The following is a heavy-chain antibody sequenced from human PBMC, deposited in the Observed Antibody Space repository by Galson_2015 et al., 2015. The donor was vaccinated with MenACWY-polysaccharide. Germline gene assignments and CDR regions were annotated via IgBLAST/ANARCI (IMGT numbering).Heavy chain of an antibody. CDR2: IYYSGSA. Sequence: IYYSGSAYYNPSLKSRVTMSVDTSKNQFSLKLSSVTAADTAVYYCARDYTAGTSAGPGWFDPWGQGTLVTVSS. D-gene: IGHD1-7*01. CDR3: ARDYTAGTSAGPGWFDP. V-gene: IGHV4-28*03. J-gene: IGHJ5*02.